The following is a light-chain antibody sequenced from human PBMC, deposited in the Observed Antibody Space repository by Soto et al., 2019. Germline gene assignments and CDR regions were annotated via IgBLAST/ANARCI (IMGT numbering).Light chain of an antibody. V-gene: IGLV2-14*01. CDR1: SSDIGTYNY. Sequence: QSALTQPASVSGSPGQSITISCTGTSSDIGTYNYVSWYQQHPGKAPKLMLYEVNNRPSGVSNRFFGSKSGNTASLTISGLQAEDEADYFCNSYTSSSTLYVFGTGTKLTVL. CDR3: NSYTSSSTLYV. J-gene: IGLJ1*01. CDR2: EVN.